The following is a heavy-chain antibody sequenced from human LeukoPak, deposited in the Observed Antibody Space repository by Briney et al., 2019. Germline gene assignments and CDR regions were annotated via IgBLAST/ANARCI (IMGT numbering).Heavy chain of an antibody. CDR1: GFTFSSYG. CDR2: IKQDGSEK. D-gene: IGHD3-22*01. J-gene: IGHJ4*02. V-gene: IGHV3-7*01. Sequence: GGSLRLSCAASGFTFSSYGMSWVRQAPGKGLEWVANIKQDGSEKYYVDSVKGRFTISRDNAKNSLYLQMNSLRAEDTAVYYCARDSWALYYYDSSGYYSNLDYWGQGTLVTVSS. CDR3: ARDSWALYYYDSSGYYSNLDY.